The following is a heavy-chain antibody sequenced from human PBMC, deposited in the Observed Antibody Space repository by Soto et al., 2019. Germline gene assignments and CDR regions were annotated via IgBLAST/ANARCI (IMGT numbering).Heavy chain of an antibody. CDR2: ISSNGVGT. J-gene: IGHJ6*03. CDR3: ARRARPDFYYMDV. Sequence: TGGSLRLSCAASWFTLRGYAMGWVRQAPGKGLEYVSGISSNGVGTYYANSVQGRFTISRDNSKNTVYLQMGSLRPEDMAVYYCARRARPDFYYMDVWGKGTTVTVSS. D-gene: IGHD6-6*01. CDR1: WFTLRGYA. V-gene: IGHV3-64*01.